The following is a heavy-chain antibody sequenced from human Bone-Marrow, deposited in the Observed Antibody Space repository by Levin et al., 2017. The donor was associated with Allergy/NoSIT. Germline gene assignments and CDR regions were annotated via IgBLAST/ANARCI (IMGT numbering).Heavy chain of an antibody. CDR2: ISHRGNP. D-gene: IGHD2-2*01. J-gene: IGHJ6*03. Sequence: SETLSLTCAVSGDSITTNDWWTWVRQPPGKGLEWIGEISHRGNPNYNPSLKSRVTISVDKSKNQFSLTVTSVTAADTAVYYCAREKQYQLPLYYYYYYMDVWGKGTTVTVSS. V-gene: IGHV4-4*02. CDR3: AREKQYQLPLYYYYYYMDV. CDR1: GDSITTNDW.